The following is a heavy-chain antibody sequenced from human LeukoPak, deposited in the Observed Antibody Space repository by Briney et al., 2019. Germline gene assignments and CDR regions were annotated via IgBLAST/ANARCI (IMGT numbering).Heavy chain of an antibody. V-gene: IGHV3-23*01. D-gene: IGHD3-22*01. J-gene: IGHJ4*02. CDR3: AKRLGYYYDSSGYYSTDY. CDR2: ISGDGVSP. CDR1: GFTFNNYA. Sequence: PGGSLRLSCSASGFTFNNYALTWVRQTPGKGLECVSAISGDGVSPYYADSVRGRFTISRDNSKNTLYLQMNSLRAEDTAVYYCAKRLGYYYDSSGYYSTDYWGQGTLVTVSS.